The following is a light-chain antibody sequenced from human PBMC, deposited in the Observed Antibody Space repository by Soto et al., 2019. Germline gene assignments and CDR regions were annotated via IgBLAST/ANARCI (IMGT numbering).Light chain of an antibody. V-gene: IGKV3-20*01. CDR3: LRDGGYTSPWQS. CDR1: QSVSSNY. CDR2: ATS. Sequence: EIVLTQSPGTLSLSPGDRVTLSCRASQSVSSNYLAWYQQKPGQAPRLLIYATSSRATGIPDRFSGSGSGTEFTLTISKLEPEDVPMCYCLRDGGYTSPWQSCGQGTRLHI. J-gene: IGKJ2*03.